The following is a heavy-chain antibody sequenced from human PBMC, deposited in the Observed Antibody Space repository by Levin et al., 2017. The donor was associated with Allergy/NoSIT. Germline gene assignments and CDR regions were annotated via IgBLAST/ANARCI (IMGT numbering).Heavy chain of an antibody. CDR2: ISWDGSTK. CDR3: ARDHSGNYCIDY. CDR1: GFTFHTYA. V-gene: IGHV3-30*04. D-gene: IGHD1-26*01. J-gene: IGHJ4*02. Sequence: LSLTCAASGFTFHTYAIHWVRQAPGKGLEWVSFISWDGSTKYYGDSVNGRFTISRDNSKNTVSLQMNSLRTEDTAVYYCARDHSGNYCIDYWGQGTLVTVPS.